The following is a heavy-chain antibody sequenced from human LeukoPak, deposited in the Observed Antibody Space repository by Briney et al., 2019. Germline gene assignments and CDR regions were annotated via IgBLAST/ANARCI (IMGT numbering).Heavy chain of an antibody. CDR1: GFTFSSYA. J-gene: IGHJ3*02. CDR3: ARWSSDYVWGSYRHTSFDAFDI. V-gene: IGHV3-30-3*01. CDR2: ISYDGSNK. Sequence: GRSLRLSCAASGFTFSSYAMHGVRQAPGKGLEWVAVISYDGSNKYYADSVKGRFTISRDNSKNTLYLQMNSLRAEDTAVYYCARWSSDYVWGSYRHTSFDAFDIWGQGTMVTVSS. D-gene: IGHD3-16*02.